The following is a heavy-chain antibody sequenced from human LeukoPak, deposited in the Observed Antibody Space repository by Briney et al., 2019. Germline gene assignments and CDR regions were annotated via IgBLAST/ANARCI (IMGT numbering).Heavy chain of an antibody. V-gene: IGHV4-61*02. CDR3: ARGAPWDYYDSSGFDY. CDR1: GGSISSSSYY. D-gene: IGHD3-22*01. Sequence: PSETLSLTCTVSGGSISSSSYYWGWIRQPAGKGLEWIGRIYTSGSTNYNPSLKSRVTMSVDTSKNQFSLKLSSVTAADTAVYYCARGAPWDYYDSSGFDYWGQGTLVTVSS. J-gene: IGHJ4*02. CDR2: IYTSGST.